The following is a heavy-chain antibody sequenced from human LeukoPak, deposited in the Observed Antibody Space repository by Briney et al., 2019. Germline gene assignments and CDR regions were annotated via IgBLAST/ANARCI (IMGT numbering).Heavy chain of an antibody. Sequence: GESLKISCKGFGYSFTTYWIGWVRQMPGKGLEWMGIIYPDDSDTRYSPSFQGHVTISADKSISTAYLQWSSLKASDTAMYYCARHDGPGSYYYYGMDVWGQGTMVTVSS. CDR1: GYSFTTYW. CDR3: ARHDGPGSYYYYGMDV. J-gene: IGHJ6*02. V-gene: IGHV5-51*01. CDR2: IYPDDSDT. D-gene: IGHD3-10*01.